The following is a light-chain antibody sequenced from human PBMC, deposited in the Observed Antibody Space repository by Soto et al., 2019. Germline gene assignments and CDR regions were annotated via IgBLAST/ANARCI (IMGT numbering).Light chain of an antibody. CDR2: EVS. Sequence: DVVMTQTPISLSVTPGQPASISCESSQSLLHTDGKTYLYWYLQKPGQPPQILIYEVSNLFSGVPDRFGGGGSGTYFTLKISRVEAEDVGVYYCMQSAQLPPTFGGGTKGEIK. CDR3: MQSAQLPPT. CDR1: QSLLHTDGKTY. J-gene: IGKJ4*01. V-gene: IGKV2D-29*01.